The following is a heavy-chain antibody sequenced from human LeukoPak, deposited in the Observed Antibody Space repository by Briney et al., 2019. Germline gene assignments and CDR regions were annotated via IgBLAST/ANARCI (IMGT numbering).Heavy chain of an antibody. V-gene: IGHV3-30-3*01. D-gene: IGHD4-11*01. J-gene: IGHJ5*02. CDR1: GFTFSSYA. Sequence: AGESLRLSCAASGFTFSSYAMHWVRQAPGKGLEWVAVISYDGSNKYYADSVKGRFTISRDNSKNTLYLQMNSLRAEDTAVYYCASYSNYWFDPWGQGTLVTVSS. CDR3: ASYSNYWFDP. CDR2: ISYDGSNK.